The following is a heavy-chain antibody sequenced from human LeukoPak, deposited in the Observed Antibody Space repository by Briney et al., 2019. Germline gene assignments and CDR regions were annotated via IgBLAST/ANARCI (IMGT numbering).Heavy chain of an antibody. D-gene: IGHD4-17*01. Sequence: PSETLSLTCIVSGASIRSYSWSWIRQPPGKGLEWIGYLYYTGSTHYNPSLQSRVTISVDTSKNQFSLRLNSVTAADTAVYYCARDSYGEYLFDYWGQGTLVTVSS. CDR3: ARDSYGEYLFDY. CDR1: GASIRSYS. CDR2: LYYTGST. V-gene: IGHV4-59*01. J-gene: IGHJ4*02.